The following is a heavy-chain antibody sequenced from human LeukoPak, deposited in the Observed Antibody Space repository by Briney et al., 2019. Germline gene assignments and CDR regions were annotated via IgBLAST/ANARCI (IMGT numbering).Heavy chain of an antibody. CDR1: GFTFSNYG. CDR3: AKDQYRGGGYRGYDADY. J-gene: IGHJ4*02. V-gene: IGHV3-33*06. D-gene: IGHD5-12*01. CDR2: IWHDGSNK. Sequence: GGSLRLSCAASGFTFSNYGMYWVRQSPGKGLEWVAVIWHDGSNKYYADSVKGRFIISRDNSKNTLYLQMNSLRGEDTAVYYCAKDQYRGGGYRGYDADYWGQGTLVTVSS.